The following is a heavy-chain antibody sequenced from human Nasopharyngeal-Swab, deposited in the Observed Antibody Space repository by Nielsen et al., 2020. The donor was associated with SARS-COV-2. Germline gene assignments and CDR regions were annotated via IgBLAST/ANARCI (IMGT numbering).Heavy chain of an antibody. J-gene: IGHJ6*02. Sequence: ASAKVSCNASGYTFTSYDINWVRQATGHGLEWMGWMNPNSGNTGYAQKFQGRVTMTRNTTISTAYMELSSLRSEDTAVYYCAREPRQHKIFGVVILSFTGMDVWGQGTTVTVSS. V-gene: IGHV1-8*01. CDR1: GYTFTSYD. CDR3: AREPRQHKIFGVVILSFTGMDV. D-gene: IGHD3-3*01. CDR2: MNPNSGNT.